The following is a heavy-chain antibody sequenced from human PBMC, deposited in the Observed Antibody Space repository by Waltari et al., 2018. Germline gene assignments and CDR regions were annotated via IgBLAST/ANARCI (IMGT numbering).Heavy chain of an antibody. CDR2: IYYTGTT. CDR3: ARHWKRNGYRFDP. Sequence: QLQLQESGPGLMKPSETLSLTCTVSGGSISWSSYYWGWIRQSPGKGLEWIASIYYTGTTYYNPTLESRVTISGDTSKNQFSLRLSSVTAADTAVYYCARHWKRNGYRFDPWGQGTLVTVSS. CDR1: GGSISWSSYY. J-gene: IGHJ5*02. D-gene: IGHD5-12*01. V-gene: IGHV4-39*01.